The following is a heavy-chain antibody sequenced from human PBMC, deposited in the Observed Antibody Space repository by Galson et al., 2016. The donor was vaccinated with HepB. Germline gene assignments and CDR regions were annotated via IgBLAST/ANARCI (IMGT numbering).Heavy chain of an antibody. J-gene: IGHJ4*02. CDR3: ARYGSWTGFDY. D-gene: IGHD6-13*01. Sequence: TLSLTCTVSLDTISITGYFLSWIRQLPGGGLEWIGYISHSGSVYLNPSLKSRTVISVDTSKNQFSLDVRSVTAADTAVYFCARYGSWTGFDYWGRGILVTVSS. CDR2: ISHSGSV. V-gene: IGHV4-31*03. CDR1: LDTISITGYF.